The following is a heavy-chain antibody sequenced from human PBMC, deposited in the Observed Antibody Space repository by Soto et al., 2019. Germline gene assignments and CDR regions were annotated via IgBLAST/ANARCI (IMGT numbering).Heavy chain of an antibody. Sequence: GGSLRLSCVASGFTFSGYWMSWVRQAPGKGLEWVANINRDGSEEHYVDSVRGRFTISRDNSKNSVYLQMDSLRGDDSAVYYCARDPGPRPASIRGLGWFDPWGQGTLVTVSS. CDR1: GFTFSGYW. V-gene: IGHV3-7*03. J-gene: IGHJ5*02. CDR2: INRDGSEE. D-gene: IGHD2-2*01. CDR3: ARDPGPRPASIRGLGWFDP.